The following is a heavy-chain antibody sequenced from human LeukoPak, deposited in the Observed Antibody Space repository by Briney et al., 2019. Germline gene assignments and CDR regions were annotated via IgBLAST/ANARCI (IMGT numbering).Heavy chain of an antibody. D-gene: IGHD3/OR15-3a*01. J-gene: IGHJ6*02. V-gene: IGHV4-34*01. CDR3: ARVDWSAVYYYSGMDV. CDR1: GGSFSGYY. CDR2: INHSGST. Sequence: PSETLSLTCAVYGGSFSGYYWSWIRQPPGKGLEWIGEINHSGSTNYNPSLKSRVTISVDTCKNQFSLKLSSVTAADTAVYYCARVDWSAVYYYSGMDVWGQGTTVTVSS.